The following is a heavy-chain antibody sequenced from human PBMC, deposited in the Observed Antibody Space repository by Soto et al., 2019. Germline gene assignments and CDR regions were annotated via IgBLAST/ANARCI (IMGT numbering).Heavy chain of an antibody. CDR2: INAGNGNT. J-gene: IGHJ6*02. CDR1: GYTFTSYA. D-gene: IGHD3-10*01. CDR3: ARDEPLITMVRGVIITRYYGMDV. V-gene: IGHV1-3*01. Sequence: ASVKVSCKASGYTFTSYAMHWVRQAPGQRLEWIGWINAGNGNTKYSQKYQGRVTITRDTSASTAYMELSSLRSEDTSVYYCARDEPLITMVRGVIITRYYGMDVWGQGTTVTVSS.